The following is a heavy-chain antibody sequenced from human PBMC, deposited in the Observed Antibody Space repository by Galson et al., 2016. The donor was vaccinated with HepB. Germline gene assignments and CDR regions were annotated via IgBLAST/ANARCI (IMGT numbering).Heavy chain of an antibody. D-gene: IGHD3-3*01. Sequence: SLRLSCAASGFSFSSYSMNWVRQAPGKGLEWLSHISGSSSYIYYADSVKGRFTISRDNAENSLYLQMNSLEAEDTAVYYCARGRYDFWNGYWSYYYDMNVWGQGTTVTVSS. CDR1: GFSFSSYS. CDR3: ARGRYDFWNGYWSYYYDMNV. V-gene: IGHV3-21*01. J-gene: IGHJ6*02. CDR2: ISGSSSYI.